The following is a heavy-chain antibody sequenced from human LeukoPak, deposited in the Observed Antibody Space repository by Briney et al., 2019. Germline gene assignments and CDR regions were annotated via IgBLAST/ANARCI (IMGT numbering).Heavy chain of an antibody. D-gene: IGHD6-13*01. J-gene: IGHJ4*02. Sequence: SVKVSCKASGGTFSNYAISWVRQAPGQGLEWMGGIIPIFGTANYAQKFQGRVTITADKSTSTAYMELSSLRSEDTAVYYCARVRIAAAGTSFDYWGQGTLVTVSP. CDR2: IIPIFGTA. CDR3: ARVRIAAAGTSFDY. V-gene: IGHV1-69*06. CDR1: GGTFSNYA.